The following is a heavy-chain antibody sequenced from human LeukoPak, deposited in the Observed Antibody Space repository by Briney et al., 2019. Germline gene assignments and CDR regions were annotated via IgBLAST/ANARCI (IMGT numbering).Heavy chain of an antibody. Sequence: PGGSLRLSCAASGFTLSSYAMSWVRQAPGKGLEWVSAISDTGNTYHADSVKGRFTISRDSSKNTLFLQMNSLRAEDAAVYYCAKAPVTSCRGAFCYPFDYWGKGTTVTISS. CDR1: GFTLSSYA. D-gene: IGHD2-15*01. CDR2: ISDTGNT. J-gene: IGHJ6*04. CDR3: AKAPVTSCRGAFCYPFDY. V-gene: IGHV3-23*01.